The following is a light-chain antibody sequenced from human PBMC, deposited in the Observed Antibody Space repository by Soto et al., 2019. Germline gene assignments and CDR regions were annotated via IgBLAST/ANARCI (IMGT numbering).Light chain of an antibody. Sequence: EIVLTQSPGTLSLSPGERATLSCRASQRVSSSYLAWYQQKPGQAPRLLIYGASSRATGIPDRFSGSGSGTDFTLTISRLEPEDFAVYYFQQYGSSPPGITFGQGTRLEMK. CDR1: QRVSSSY. CDR3: QQYGSSPPGIT. J-gene: IGKJ5*01. CDR2: GAS. V-gene: IGKV3-20*01.